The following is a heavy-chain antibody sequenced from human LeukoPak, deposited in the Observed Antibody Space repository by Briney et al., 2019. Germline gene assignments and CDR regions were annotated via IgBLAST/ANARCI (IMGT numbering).Heavy chain of an antibody. V-gene: IGHV3-7*01. CDR3: AKDRYCSGGSCYHLWYFDY. CDR1: GFTLSSYW. CDR2: INQDGSEK. J-gene: IGHJ4*02. D-gene: IGHD2-15*01. Sequence: GGSLRLSCAASGFTLSSYWMTWVRQAPGKGLEWVAHINQDGSEKYYVDSVKGRFTISRDNAKNSLYLQMNSLRADDTAVFYCAKDRYCSGGSCYHLWYFDYGGQGTLVTVSA.